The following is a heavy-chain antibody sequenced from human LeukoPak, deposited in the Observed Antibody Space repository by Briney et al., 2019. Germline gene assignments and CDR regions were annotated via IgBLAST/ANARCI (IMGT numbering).Heavy chain of an antibody. CDR3: ARELYYYYDSSGYTNPFDY. CDR2: ISSSSYI. D-gene: IGHD3-22*01. CDR1: GFTFSSYS. V-gene: IGHV3-21*01. Sequence: GGSLRLSCAASGFTFSSYSMNWVRQAPGKGLEWVSSISSSSYIYYADSVKGRFTISRDNAKNSLYLQMNSLRAEDTAVYYCARELYYYYDSSGYTNPFDYWGQGTLVTVSS. J-gene: IGHJ4*02.